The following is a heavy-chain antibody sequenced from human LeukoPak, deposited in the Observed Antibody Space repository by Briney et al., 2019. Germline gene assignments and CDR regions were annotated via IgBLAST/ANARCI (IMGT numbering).Heavy chain of an antibody. D-gene: IGHD3-22*01. CDR1: GFTFSSSA. CDR2: IRSKANSYAT. J-gene: IGHJ4*02. CDR3: TRRGSSGYLDY. Sequence: GGSLKLSCAASGFTFSSSAMHWVRQASGKGLEWVGRIRSKANSYATAYAASVKGRFTISRDDSKNTAYLQMNSLKTEDTAVYYCTRRGSSGYLDYWGQGTLVTVSS. V-gene: IGHV3-73*01.